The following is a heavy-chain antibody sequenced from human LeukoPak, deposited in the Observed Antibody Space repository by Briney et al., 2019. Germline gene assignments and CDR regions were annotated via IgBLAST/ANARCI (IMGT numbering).Heavy chain of an antibody. J-gene: IGHJ3*02. V-gene: IGHV4-31*03. CDR1: GGSISSGGYY. D-gene: IGHD3-22*01. Sequence: SETLSLTCTVSGGSISSGGYYWSWIRQHPGKGLEWIGYIYYSGSTYYNPSLKSRVTISVDTSKNQFSLKLSSVTAADTAAYYCARGTYYYDSSGYHDASDIWGQGTMVTVSS. CDR2: IYYSGST. CDR3: ARGTYYYDSSGYHDASDI.